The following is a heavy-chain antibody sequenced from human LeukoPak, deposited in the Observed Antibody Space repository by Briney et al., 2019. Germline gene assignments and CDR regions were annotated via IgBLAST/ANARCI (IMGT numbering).Heavy chain of an antibody. V-gene: IGHV3-30*02. J-gene: IGHJ4*02. D-gene: IGHD6-6*01. CDR2: IRYDGDYK. CDR1: GFTFNSYG. Sequence: RGSLRLSCAASGFTFNSYGMHWVRQAPGKRLEWVTFIRYDGDYKYYADSVRGRFTLSRDNAKNSLYLQMNSLRAEDTAVYYCARRPYSSSYYFDYWGQGTLVTVSS. CDR3: ARRPYSSSYYFDY.